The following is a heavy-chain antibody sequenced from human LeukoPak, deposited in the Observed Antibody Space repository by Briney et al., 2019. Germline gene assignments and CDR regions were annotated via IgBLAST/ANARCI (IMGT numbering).Heavy chain of an antibody. V-gene: IGHV1-69*05. CDR3: ARELEWELHVFGDY. CDR2: IIPIFGTA. Sequence: SVKLSCKASGGTFSSYAISWVRQAPGQGREWRGGIIPIFGTANYAQKLQGRVTMTTDTSTSTAYMELRSLRSDDTAVYYCARELEWELHVFGDYWGQGTLVTVSS. J-gene: IGHJ4*02. D-gene: IGHD1-26*01. CDR1: GGTFSSYA.